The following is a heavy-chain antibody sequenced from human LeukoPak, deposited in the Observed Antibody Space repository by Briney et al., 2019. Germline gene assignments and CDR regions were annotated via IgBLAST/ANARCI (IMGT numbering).Heavy chain of an antibody. V-gene: IGHV3-23*01. CDR1: GFTFSSYA. J-gene: IGHJ4*02. D-gene: IGHD5-12*01. CDR3: AKDVGGYGPFDY. Sequence: GGSLRLSCAASGFTFSSYAMNWVRQAPGKGLEWVSAISSSGGSTYYADSVKGRLTISRDNSKNTLYLQMNSLTAEDTAVYYCAKDVGGYGPFDYWGQGTLVTVSS. CDR2: ISSSGGST.